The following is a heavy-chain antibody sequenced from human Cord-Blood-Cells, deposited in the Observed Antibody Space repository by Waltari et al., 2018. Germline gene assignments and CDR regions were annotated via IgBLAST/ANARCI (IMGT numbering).Heavy chain of an antibody. V-gene: IGHV4-34*01. CDR2: LNHSGST. CDR3: ARYLDDSIAAAGTSAFDI. D-gene: IGHD6-13*01. J-gene: IGHJ3*02. CDR1: GGSFSAYY. Sequence: QVHPQQWGAGLLKPSETLSLTCAVYGGSFSAYYWSLIRQPPAKGLEWIGELNHSGSTNYNPSLKSQVTISVDTSKNQFSLKLSSVTAADTAVYYCARYLDDSIAAAGTSAFDIWGQGTMVTVSS.